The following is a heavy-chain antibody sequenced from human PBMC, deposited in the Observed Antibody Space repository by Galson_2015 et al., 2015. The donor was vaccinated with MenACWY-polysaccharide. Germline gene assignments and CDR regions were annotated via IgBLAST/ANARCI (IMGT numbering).Heavy chain of an antibody. J-gene: IGHJ6*02. V-gene: IGHV4-30-2*01. D-gene: IGHD5-18*01. CDR3: ARVDTATYYGMDV. Sequence: AVSGGSISSGGYSWSWIRQPPGKGLEWIGYIYHSGSTYYNPSLKSRVIISVDRSKNQFSLKLSSVTAADTAVCYCARVDTATYYGMDVWGQGTTVTVSS. CDR2: IYHSGST. CDR1: GGSISSGGYS.